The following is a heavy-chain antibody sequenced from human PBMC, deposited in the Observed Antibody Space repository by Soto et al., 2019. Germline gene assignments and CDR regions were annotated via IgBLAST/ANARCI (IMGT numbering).Heavy chain of an antibody. Sequence: SETLSLTCTVSGGSISSTSYYWGWIRQPPGKGLEWIGSIYYSGSTYYNPSLKSRVTISVDTSKNQFSLKLSSVTAADTAVYYCARRSAKLGWEYYYYYGMDVWGQGTTVTVSS. CDR2: IYYSGST. CDR3: ARRSAKLGWEYYYYYGMDV. J-gene: IGHJ6*02. D-gene: IGHD2-21*01. V-gene: IGHV4-39*01. CDR1: GGSISSTSYY.